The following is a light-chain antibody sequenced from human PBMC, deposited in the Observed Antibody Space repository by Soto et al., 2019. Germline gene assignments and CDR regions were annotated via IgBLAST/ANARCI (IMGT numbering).Light chain of an antibody. Sequence: QSVLTQPPSVSAAPGQRVTISCSGSSSNTGGNSVSWYQQLPGTAPKLLIYDDDKRPSGIPDRFSGSKSGTSATLGITGFQTGDEADYYCGSWDSSLSAYVFGTGTKVTAL. CDR3: GSWDSSLSAYV. J-gene: IGLJ1*01. CDR1: SSNTGGNS. V-gene: IGLV1-51*01. CDR2: DDD.